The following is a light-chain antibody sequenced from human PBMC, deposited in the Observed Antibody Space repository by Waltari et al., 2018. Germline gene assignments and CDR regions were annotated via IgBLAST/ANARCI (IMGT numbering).Light chain of an antibody. CDR2: DAS. CDR3: HQSKSLPYT. V-gene: IGKV1-33*01. CDR1: KDIKNY. J-gene: IGKJ2*01. Sequence: DIQMTQSPSSLSASVGDRVTITCQARKDIKNYLNWYRQKPGRAPILLISDASSLETWVPRRFSAGGYGTDFTLTISSLQAEDIGTYFCHQSKSLPYTFGQGTKVEIK.